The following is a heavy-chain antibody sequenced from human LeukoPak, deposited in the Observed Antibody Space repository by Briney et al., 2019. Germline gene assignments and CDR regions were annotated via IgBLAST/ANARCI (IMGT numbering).Heavy chain of an antibody. V-gene: IGHV1-69*05. CDR2: IIPIFGTA. D-gene: IGHD5-18*01. J-gene: IGHJ1*01. CDR3: VIARVDTAMPHFQH. CDR1: GGSFSIYA. Sequence: GASVKVSCKASGGSFSIYAISWVRQAPGQGLEWMGRIIPIFGTANYSQKFQGRVTITTYESTSTAYMELRSLRYEGTAVYYCVIARVDTAMPHFQHWGQGTLVSVSS.